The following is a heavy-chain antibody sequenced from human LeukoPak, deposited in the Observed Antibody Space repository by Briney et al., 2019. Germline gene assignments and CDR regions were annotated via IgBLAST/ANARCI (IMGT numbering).Heavy chain of an antibody. CDR2: INPNSGGT. J-gene: IGHJ6*03. D-gene: IGHD1-14*01. CDR1: GYTFTGYY. CDR3: ASTRTFRYYMDV. Sequence: GASVKVSCKASGYTFTGYYMHWVRQAPGQGLEWMGWINPNSGGTNYAQKFQGRVTMTTDTSTSTAYMELRSPRSDDTAVYYCASTRTFRYYMDVWGKGTTVTVSS. V-gene: IGHV1-2*02.